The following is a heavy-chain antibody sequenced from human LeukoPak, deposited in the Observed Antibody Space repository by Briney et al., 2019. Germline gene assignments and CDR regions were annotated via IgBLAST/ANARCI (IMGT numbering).Heavy chain of an antibody. CDR2: IYPGDSDT. V-gene: IGHV5-51*01. J-gene: IGHJ4*02. CDR3: ARTFGFPPLVPNEGRDYYPFDY. Sequence: GESLKISCKASGYSFTSYWIGWVRQMPGKGLEWMGIIYPGDSDTRYSPSFQGQVTISADKSISTAYLQWSSLKASDTAMYYCARTFGFPPLVPNEGRDYYPFDYWGQGTLVTVSS. CDR1: GYSFTSYW. D-gene: IGHD3-16*01.